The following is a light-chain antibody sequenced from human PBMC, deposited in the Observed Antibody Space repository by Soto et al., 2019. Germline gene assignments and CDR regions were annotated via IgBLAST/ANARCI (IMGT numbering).Light chain of an antibody. CDR3: YSYAGRSTSV. J-gene: IGLJ2*01. CDR2: EDA. CDR1: SSDDGSYNL. V-gene: IGLV2-23*01. Sequence: QSVLTQPASVSGSPGQSITISCTGTSSDDGSYNLVSWYQQYPGKAPKLMIYEDAERPSGVSNRFSGSKSGNTASLTISGLQAEDEADYYCYSYAGRSTSVFGGGTKLTVL.